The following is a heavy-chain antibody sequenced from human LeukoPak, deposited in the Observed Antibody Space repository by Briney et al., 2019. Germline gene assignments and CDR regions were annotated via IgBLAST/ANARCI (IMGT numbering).Heavy chain of an antibody. Sequence: PSETLSPTCTVSGGSISSYYWGWIRQPPGKGLEWIGSIYYSGSTYYNPSLKSRVTISVDTSKNQFSLKLSSVTAADTAVYYCARLRRYFDWLLDARGAFDIWGQGTMVTVSS. CDR1: GGSISSYY. CDR3: ARLRRYFDWLLDARGAFDI. J-gene: IGHJ3*02. D-gene: IGHD3-9*01. CDR2: IYYSGST. V-gene: IGHV4-39*01.